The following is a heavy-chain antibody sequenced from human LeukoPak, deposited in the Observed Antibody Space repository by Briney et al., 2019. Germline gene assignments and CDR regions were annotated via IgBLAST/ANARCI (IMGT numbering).Heavy chain of an antibody. J-gene: IGHJ3*02. D-gene: IGHD4-17*01. V-gene: IGHV1-69*13. CDR3: ARATTVTTSVAFDI. CDR1: GGTFSSYA. CDR2: IIPIFGTA. Sequence: EASVKVSCKASGGTFSSYAISWVRQAPGQGLEWMGGIIPIFGTANYAQKFQGRVTITADESTSTAYMELSGLRSEDTAVYYCARATTVTTSVAFDIWGQGTMVTVSS.